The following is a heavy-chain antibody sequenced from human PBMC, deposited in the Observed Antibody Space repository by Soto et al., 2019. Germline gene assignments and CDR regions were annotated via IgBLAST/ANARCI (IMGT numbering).Heavy chain of an antibody. CDR2: IYYSGST. D-gene: IGHD6-13*01. J-gene: IGHJ4*02. Sequence: QVQLQESGPGLVKPSQTLSLTCTVSGGSISSGGYYWSWIRQHPGKGLEWIGYIYYSGSTYYNPSLKSGVTISVETSKNQFSLKLSSVTAADTAVYSCARGGIAAAAPPDYWGQGTLVTVSS. CDR1: GGSISSGGYY. V-gene: IGHV4-31*03. CDR3: ARGGIAAAAPPDY.